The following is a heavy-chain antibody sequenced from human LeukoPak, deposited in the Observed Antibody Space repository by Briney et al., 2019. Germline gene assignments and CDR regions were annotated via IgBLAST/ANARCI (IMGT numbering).Heavy chain of an antibody. CDR3: ARSITGTTADAFDI. CDR2: IYYSGST. CDR1: GGSISSYY. D-gene: IGHD1-20*01. Sequence: SETLSLTCTVSGGSISSYYWSWIRQPPGKGLEWIGYIYYSGSTNYNPSLKSRVTISVDTSKNQFSLKLSSVTAADTAVYYRARSITGTTADAFDIWGQGTMVTVSS. V-gene: IGHV4-59*01. J-gene: IGHJ3*02.